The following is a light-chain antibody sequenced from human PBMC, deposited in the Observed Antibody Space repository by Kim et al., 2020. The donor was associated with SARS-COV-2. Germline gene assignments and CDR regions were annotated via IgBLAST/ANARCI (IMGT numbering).Light chain of an antibody. CDR2: HDD. CDR1: NLGSKS. Sequence: LGKTATLTCGGTNLGSKSVHWYQQKPGQAPVVVISHDDDRPSGIPERFSGSNSGNTATLTISRVEAGDEADYYCQVWDGVSDQYVFGTGTEVTVL. J-gene: IGLJ1*01. V-gene: IGLV3-21*04. CDR3: QVWDGVSDQYV.